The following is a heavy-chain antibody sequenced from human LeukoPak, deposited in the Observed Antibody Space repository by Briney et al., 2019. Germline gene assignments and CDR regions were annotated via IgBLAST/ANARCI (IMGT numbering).Heavy chain of an antibody. Sequence: GGSLRLSCVGSGFTFSTYEMNWVRQAPGKGLEWLSFISRGGFEIHYAASVEGRFTISRDNSKNTLYLEINSLRAEDTAVYYCAKLSWYYYDSSGYLWGQGTLVTVSS. CDR1: GFTFSTYE. D-gene: IGHD3-22*01. J-gene: IGHJ4*02. CDR3: AKLSWYYYDSSGYL. V-gene: IGHV3-48*03. CDR2: ISRGGFEI.